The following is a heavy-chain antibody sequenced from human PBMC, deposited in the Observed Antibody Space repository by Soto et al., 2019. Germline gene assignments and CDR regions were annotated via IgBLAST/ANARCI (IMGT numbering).Heavy chain of an antibody. CDR2: IVVGSGNT. J-gene: IGHJ6*02. Sequence: SVKVSCKASGFTFTSSAVQWVRQARGQRLEWIGWIVVGSGNTNYAQKLQERVTITRDMSTSTAYMELSSLRSEDTAEYYCAAVPPYSSGWEDGPEYYYYGMDVWGQGTTVTVSS. D-gene: IGHD6-19*01. V-gene: IGHV1-58*01. CDR1: GFTFTSSA. CDR3: AAVPPYSSGWEDGPEYYYYGMDV.